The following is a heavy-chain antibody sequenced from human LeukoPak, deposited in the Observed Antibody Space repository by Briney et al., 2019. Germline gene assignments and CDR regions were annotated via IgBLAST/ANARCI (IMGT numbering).Heavy chain of an antibody. J-gene: IGHJ4*02. Sequence: SETLSLTCTVSGGSISSYYWSWIRQPAGKGLEWVGRIFASGSTNYNPSLRSRVTMSVDTSKNQFSLKLRSVTDADTAVYYCVRGIVGTTRHFDFWGQGTLVTVPS. D-gene: IGHD1-26*01. CDR2: IFASGST. V-gene: IGHV4-4*07. CDR1: GGSISSYY. CDR3: VRGIVGTTRHFDF.